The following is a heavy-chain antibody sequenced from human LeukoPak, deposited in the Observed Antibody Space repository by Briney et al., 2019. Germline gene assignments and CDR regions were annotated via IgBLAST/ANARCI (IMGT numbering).Heavy chain of an antibody. J-gene: IGHJ1*01. CDR3: ARARDSGYDFGDEYFQH. Sequence: ASVKVSCKASGYTFTSYGISWVRQAPGQGLEWMGWISAYNGNTNYAQKLQGRVTMTTDTSTSTAYMELRSLRSDDTAVYYCARARDSGYDFGDEYFQHWDQGTLVTVSS. D-gene: IGHD5-12*01. CDR1: GYTFTSYG. V-gene: IGHV1-18*04. CDR2: ISAYNGNT.